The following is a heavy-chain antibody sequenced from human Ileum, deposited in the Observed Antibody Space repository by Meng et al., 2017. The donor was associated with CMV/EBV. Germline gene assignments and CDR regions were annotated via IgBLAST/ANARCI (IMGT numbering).Heavy chain of an antibody. Sequence: GESLKISCEVSGFSFGGYAMSWVRQVPGKGLEWVSSISGSGHLTNYAESVKGRFIISKDKSKNTLYLQMYSLRNEDTAIYYCAKERIELWCFDYWGVGTQVTVSS. CDR2: ISGSGHLT. CDR3: AKERIELWCFDY. V-gene: IGHV3-23*01. D-gene: IGHD2-21*01. CDR1: GFSFGGYA. J-gene: IGHJ4*02.